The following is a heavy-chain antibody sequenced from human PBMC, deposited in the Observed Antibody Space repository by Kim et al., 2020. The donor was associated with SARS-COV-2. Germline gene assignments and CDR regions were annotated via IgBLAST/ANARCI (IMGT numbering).Heavy chain of an antibody. D-gene: IGHD3-10*01. CDR1: GDSMTNYY. J-gene: IGHJ4*02. V-gene: IGHV4-59*08. CDR2: IYYSGTT. CDR3: ARRDYGSGSCGS. Sequence: SETLSLTCTVSGDSMTNYYWIWIRQPPGKGLEWIGHIYYSGTTYYNPSLKSRVTISVDTSKNQFSLKLTSVTAADTAFYYCARRDYGSGSCGSWGQGTLVTVS.